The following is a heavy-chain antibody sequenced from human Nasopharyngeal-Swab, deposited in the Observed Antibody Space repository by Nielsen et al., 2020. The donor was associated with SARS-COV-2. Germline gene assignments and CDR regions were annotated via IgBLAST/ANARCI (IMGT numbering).Heavy chain of an antibody. CDR3: ARDPGYGDYEIY. CDR2: ISYDGSNK. V-gene: IGHV3-30*04. CDR1: GFTFSSYA. D-gene: IGHD4-17*01. Sequence: GGSLRLSCAAFGFTFSSYAMHWVRQAPGKGLEWVAVISYDGSNKYYADSVKGRFTISRDNSKNTLYLQMNSLRAEDTAVYYCARDPGYGDYEIYWGQGTLVTVSS. J-gene: IGHJ4*02.